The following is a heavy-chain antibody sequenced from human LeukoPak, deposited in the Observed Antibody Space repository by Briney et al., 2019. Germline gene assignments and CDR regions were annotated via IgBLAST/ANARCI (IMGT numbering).Heavy chain of an antibody. CDR1: GGSISSYY. J-gene: IGHJ4*02. CDR2: IYYSGST. Sequence: PSETLSLTCTVSGGSISSYYWSWIRQPPGKGLEWIGYIYYSGSTNYNPSLKSRVTISVDTSKNQFSLKLSSVTAADTAVYYCARALYTVALDYWGQGTLVTVSS. V-gene: IGHV4-59*01. CDR3: ARALYTVALDY. D-gene: IGHD4-23*01.